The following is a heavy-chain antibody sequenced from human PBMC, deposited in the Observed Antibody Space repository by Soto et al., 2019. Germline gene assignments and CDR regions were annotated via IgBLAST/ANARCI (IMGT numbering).Heavy chain of an antibody. D-gene: IGHD6-19*01. CDR3: AKGAVAGTPTSYYYYGMDV. J-gene: IGHJ6*02. CDR1: GGTFRTYA. Sequence: QVQLLQSGAEVKKPGSSVRVSCEASGGTFRTYAISWVRQAPGQGLEWMGEIIPIFGTVNYAQRFQGRVRITADESTTTVYMDVRSLGSEDTAVYYCAKGAVAGTPTSYYYYGMDVWGQGTTVTVSS. V-gene: IGHV1-69*12. CDR2: IIPIFGTV.